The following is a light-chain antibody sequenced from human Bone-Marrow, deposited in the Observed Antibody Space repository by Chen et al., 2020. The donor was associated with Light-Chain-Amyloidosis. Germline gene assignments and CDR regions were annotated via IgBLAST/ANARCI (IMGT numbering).Light chain of an antibody. V-gene: IGKV3-20*01. Sequence: EIVLTQSPGTLSLSPGEGANLSCRASQTLSSNYLTWYQQKFGQAPRLLIYGSSSRATGIPDRFTGSGSGTDFTLTINRLEPGDFAMYYCQQYGTSPLTFGGGTKVEIK. CDR2: GSS. CDR3: QQYGTSPLT. J-gene: IGKJ4*01. CDR1: QTLSSNY.